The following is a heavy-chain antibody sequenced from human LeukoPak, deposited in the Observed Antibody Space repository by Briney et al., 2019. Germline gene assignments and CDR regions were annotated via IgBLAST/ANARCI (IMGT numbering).Heavy chain of an antibody. J-gene: IGHJ4*02. CDR1: GFTFDDYA. V-gene: IGHV3-9*01. D-gene: IGHD3-22*01. Sequence: PGGSLRLSCAASGFTFDDYAMHWVRQAPGKGLEWVSGISWNSGSIGYADSVKGRFTISRDNAKNSLYLQMDSLRDDDTAVYYCARDLHSGYYYFNDWGQGTLVTVSS. CDR3: ARDLHSGYYYFND. CDR2: ISWNSGSI.